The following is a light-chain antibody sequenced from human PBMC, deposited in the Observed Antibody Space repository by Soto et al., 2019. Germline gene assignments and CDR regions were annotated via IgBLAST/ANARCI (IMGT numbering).Light chain of an antibody. CDR2: EVS. V-gene: IGLV2-14*01. CDR1: SSDVGNYKY. Sequence: QSALTQPASVSGSPGQSITISCTGTSSDVGNYKYVSWYQQHPGKAPKLMIYEVSNRPSGVSNRFSGSKSGNTASLTISGLQAEDETDYSCFSYTSSGTYVFGTGTKV. J-gene: IGLJ1*01. CDR3: FSYTSSGTYV.